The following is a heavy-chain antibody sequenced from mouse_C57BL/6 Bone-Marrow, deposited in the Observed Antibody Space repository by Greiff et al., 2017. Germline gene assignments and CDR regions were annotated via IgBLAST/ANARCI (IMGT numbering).Heavy chain of an antibody. D-gene: IGHD3-2*02. CDR1: GYTFTSYW. V-gene: IGHV1-69*01. CDR3: ARDGIQLRPYFDY. Sequence: VQLQQPGAELVMPGASVKLSCKASGYTFTSYWMHWVKQRPGQGLEWIGEIDPSDSYTNYNQKFKGKSTLTVDKSSSTAYMQLSSLTSEDSAVYDCARDGIQLRPYFDYWGQGTTLTVSS. CDR2: IDPSDSYT. J-gene: IGHJ2*01.